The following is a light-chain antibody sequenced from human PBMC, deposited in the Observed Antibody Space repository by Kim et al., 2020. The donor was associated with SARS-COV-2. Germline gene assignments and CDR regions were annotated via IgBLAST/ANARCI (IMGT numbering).Light chain of an antibody. CDR2: RNN. CDR3: SALDSSLSAHRV. J-gene: IGLJ3*02. Sequence: QAGLTQPPSVSKGLRQTATLTCTGNSNIVGNQAAAWLQQHQGHPPKLLSYRNNNRPSGISERFSASRSGNTASLTITGLQPEDEADYYCSALDSSLSAHRVFGGGSQLTVL. V-gene: IGLV10-54*02. CDR1: SNIVGNQA.